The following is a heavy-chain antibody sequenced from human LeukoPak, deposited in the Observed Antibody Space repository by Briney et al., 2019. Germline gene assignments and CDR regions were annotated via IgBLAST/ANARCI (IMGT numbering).Heavy chain of an antibody. CDR1: GYTFTGYY. D-gene: IGHD3-10*01. J-gene: IGHJ4*02. Sequence: WASVKVSRKASGYTFTGYYMHWVRQAPGQGLEWMGWINPNSGGTNYAQKFQGRVTMTRDTSISTAYMELSRLRSDDTAVYYCARGSLVRGVITILSYRGQGTLVTVSS. V-gene: IGHV1-2*02. CDR3: ARGSLVRGVITILSY. CDR2: INPNSGGT.